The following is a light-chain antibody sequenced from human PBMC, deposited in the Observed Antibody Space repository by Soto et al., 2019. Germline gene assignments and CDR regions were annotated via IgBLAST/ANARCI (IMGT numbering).Light chain of an antibody. CDR2: GAS. V-gene: IGKV3-20*01. CDR1: QSVSSSSY. J-gene: IGKJ2*01. Sequence: EIVLTQSPGTLSLSPGERATLSCRASQSVSSSSYLAWYQQKPGQAPRLLIYGASSRATGIPDRFSGSGSATDFPLTISRLEPEDLAVYYCRQYGSSPSYTFGQGTKLEIK. CDR3: RQYGSSPSYT.